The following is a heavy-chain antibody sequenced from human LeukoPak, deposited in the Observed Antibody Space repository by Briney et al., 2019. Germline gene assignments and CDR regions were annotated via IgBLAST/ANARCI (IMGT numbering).Heavy chain of an antibody. Sequence: SGGSLRLSCVASGFTFSSNGMHWVRQAPGKGLEWVAFIRNDGSNKYYVDSVKGRFTIYRDNSKNTLYLQMNSLRAEDTAVYYCAKDVTWGQGTLVTVSS. CDR1: GFTFSSNG. CDR3: AKDVT. J-gene: IGHJ4*02. CDR2: IRNDGSNK. V-gene: IGHV3-30*02.